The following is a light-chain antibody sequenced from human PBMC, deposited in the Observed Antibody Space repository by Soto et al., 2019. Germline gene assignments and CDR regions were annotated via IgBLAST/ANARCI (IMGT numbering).Light chain of an antibody. CDR1: QSVSTS. CDR3: QQYYSTLPIT. Sequence: EVVLTQSPGTLSLSPGERATLSCRASQSVSTSMGWYQQKPGQAPRLLIYGASNRATGIPDRFSGSGSGTDFTLTISSLQAEDVAVYYCQQYYSTLPITFGQGTRLEIK. CDR2: GAS. J-gene: IGKJ5*01. V-gene: IGKV3-20*01.